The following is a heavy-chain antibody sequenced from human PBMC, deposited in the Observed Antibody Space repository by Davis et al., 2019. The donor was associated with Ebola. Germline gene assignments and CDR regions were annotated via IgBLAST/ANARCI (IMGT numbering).Heavy chain of an antibody. J-gene: IGHJ4*02. Sequence: GESLKISCTASGFTFSNYSIHWVRQAPGKGLEYVSAIKSTGESTNYADSVKGRFSISRDNSKNTVYLQMTSLRLEDTAVYFCVKGWLVHDFWGQGTLVSVSS. D-gene: IGHD6-6*01. CDR2: IKSTGEST. V-gene: IGHV3-64D*08. CDR1: GFTFSNYS. CDR3: VKGWLVHDF.